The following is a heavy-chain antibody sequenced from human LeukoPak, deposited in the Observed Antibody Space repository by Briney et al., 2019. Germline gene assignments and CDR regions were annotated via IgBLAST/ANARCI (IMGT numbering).Heavy chain of an antibody. V-gene: IGHV3-9*01. CDR3: AKDIGSSPYYDILTGPLDY. CDR2: ISWNSGSI. D-gene: IGHD3-9*01. J-gene: IGHJ4*02. CDR1: GFTFDDYA. Sequence: GGSLRLSCAASGFTFDDYAMHWVRQAPGKGLEWVSGISWNSGSIGYADSVKGRFTISRDNAKNSLYLQMNSLRAEDTALYYCAKDIGSSPYYDILTGPLDYWGQGTLVTVSS.